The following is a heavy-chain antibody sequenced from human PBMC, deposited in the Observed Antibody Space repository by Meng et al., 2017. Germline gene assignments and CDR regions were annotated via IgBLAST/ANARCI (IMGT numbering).Heavy chain of an antibody. Sequence: SETLSLTCTVSGGSISSSSYYWGWIRQPPGKGLEWIGSINYSGSTYYNPSLKSRVTIAVDTSKNQFSLKLSSVTAADTAVYYCARVAVGYFDRAPYYFDYWGQGTLVTVSS. D-gene: IGHD3-9*01. V-gene: IGHV4-39*07. CDR1: GGSISSSSYY. CDR3: ARVAVGYFDRAPYYFDY. CDR2: INYSGST. J-gene: IGHJ4*02.